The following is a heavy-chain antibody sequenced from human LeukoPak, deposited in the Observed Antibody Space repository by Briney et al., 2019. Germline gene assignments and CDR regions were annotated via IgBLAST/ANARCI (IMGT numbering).Heavy chain of an antibody. J-gene: IGHJ6*02. D-gene: IGHD1-26*01. CDR2: IYSGGST. Sequence: GGSLRLSCAASGFTVSSNYMSWVRQAPGKGLEWVSVIYSGGSTYYADSVKGRFTISRDNSKNTLYLQMNSLRAEDTAVYYCARDPSWAGSYYYYYGMDVWGQGTTVTVSS. V-gene: IGHV3-53*01. CDR1: GFTVSSNY. CDR3: ARDPSWAGSYYYYYGMDV.